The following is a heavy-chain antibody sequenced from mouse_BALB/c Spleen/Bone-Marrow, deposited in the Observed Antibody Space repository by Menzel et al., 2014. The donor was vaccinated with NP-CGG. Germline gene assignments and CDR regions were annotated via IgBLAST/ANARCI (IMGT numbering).Heavy chain of an antibody. V-gene: IGHV5-6*01. CDR3: ARRGFDNSYWYFGV. CDR1: GFTFGSYG. CDR2: ISSGGSHT. Sequence: EVQLVESGGDLVKPGGSLKLSCAASGFTFGSYGMSWVRQTPDKSLEWVATISSGGSHTYYPDSVKGRFTISRDNAKNTLYLQMSSLKSEDTAIYYCARRGFDNSYWYFGVWGAGTTVTVSS. J-gene: IGHJ1*01.